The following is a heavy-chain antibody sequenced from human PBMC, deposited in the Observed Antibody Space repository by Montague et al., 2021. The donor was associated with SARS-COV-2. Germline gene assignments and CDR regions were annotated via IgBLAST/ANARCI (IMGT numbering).Heavy chain of an antibody. CDR1: GGSISNFY. CDR2: ISYTGST. V-gene: IGHV4-59*12. J-gene: IGHJ4*02. D-gene: IGHD1-14*01. CDR3: ARINPTGVDF. Sequence: SETLSLTCTVSGGSISNFYWTWIRSPPGKGLDWIGSISYTGSTNYNPSLKSRVAISVGTSKNQFSLKLTSVTAADTAFYYCARINPTGVDFWGQGTLVTVSS.